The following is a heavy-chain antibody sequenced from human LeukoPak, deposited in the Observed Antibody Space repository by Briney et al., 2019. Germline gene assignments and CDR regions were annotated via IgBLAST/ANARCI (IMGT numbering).Heavy chain of an antibody. CDR2: IYYNGNT. CDR3: ARHSEIGPAGTAFDY. CDR1: GGSITSSTYY. V-gene: IGHV4-39*01. J-gene: IGHJ4*02. D-gene: IGHD2-2*01. Sequence: PSETLSLTCTVSGGSITSSTYYWGWIRQPPGKGLEWIGSIYYNGNTYYNPSLKSRITKSVDTSKNQLSLKLSSVTAADTAVYYCARHSEIGPAGTAFDYWGQGTLVTVSS.